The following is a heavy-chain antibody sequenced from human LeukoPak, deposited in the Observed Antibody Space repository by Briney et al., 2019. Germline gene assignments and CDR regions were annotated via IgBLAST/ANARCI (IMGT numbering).Heavy chain of an antibody. D-gene: IGHD6-6*01. Sequence: GASVKVSCKASGYTFTSYGISWVRQAPGQGLEWMGWISAYNGNTNYAQKLQGRVTMTTDTSTSTAYMELRSLRSDGTAVYYCARRRRAAGSSSSRTQYNWFDPWGQGTLVTVSS. CDR3: ARRRRAAGSSSSRTQYNWFDP. CDR1: GYTFTSYG. J-gene: IGHJ5*02. V-gene: IGHV1-18*01. CDR2: ISAYNGNT.